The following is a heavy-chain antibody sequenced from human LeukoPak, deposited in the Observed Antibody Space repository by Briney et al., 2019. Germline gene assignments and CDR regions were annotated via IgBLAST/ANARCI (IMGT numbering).Heavy chain of an antibody. V-gene: IGHV5-51*01. D-gene: IGHD3-22*01. CDR2: IYPGDSDT. J-gene: IGHJ3*02. Sequence: GESLKISCQGSGSSFTSYWIGWVRPMPGKGLEWMGIIYPGDSDTRYSPSFQGQVTISADKSISTAYLQWSSLKASDTAMYYCASPGGTYYYDSSGPNDAFDIWGQGTMVTVSS. CDR1: GSSFTSYW. CDR3: ASPGGTYYYDSSGPNDAFDI.